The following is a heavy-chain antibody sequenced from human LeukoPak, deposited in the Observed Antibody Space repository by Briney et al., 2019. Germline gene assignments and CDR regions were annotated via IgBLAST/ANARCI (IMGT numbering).Heavy chain of an antibody. CDR2: IYYSGST. J-gene: IGHJ4*02. D-gene: IGHD5-12*01. CDR1: GGSISSSSYY. CDR3: ARYHSGYDDY. V-gene: IGHV4-39*07. Sequence: KPSETLSLTRTVSGGSISSSSYYWGWIRQPPGKGLEWIGSIYYSGSTYYNPSLKSRVTISLDTSKSQFSLKLSSVTAADTALYYCARYHSGYDDYWGRGTLVTVSS.